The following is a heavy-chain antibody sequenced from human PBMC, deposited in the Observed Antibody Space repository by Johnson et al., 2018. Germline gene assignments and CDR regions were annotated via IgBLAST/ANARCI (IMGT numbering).Heavy chain of an antibody. CDR1: GYTFIDYF. CDR2: INPISGYT. Sequence: QVQLVESGAEVKKPGASVNISCKTSGYTFIDYFIHWVRQAPGQGPEWMGKINPISGYTTYAQKFQGRLSMTRDTSTSTMHVELSKLRSADTAVYYCARAYYHDSTYAFDIWGQGTRVTVSS. V-gene: IGHV1-46*01. CDR3: ARAYYHDSTYAFDI. J-gene: IGHJ3*02. D-gene: IGHD3-22*01.